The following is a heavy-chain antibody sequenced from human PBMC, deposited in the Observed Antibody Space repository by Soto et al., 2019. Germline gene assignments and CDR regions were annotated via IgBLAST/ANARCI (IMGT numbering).Heavy chain of an antibody. J-gene: IGHJ4*02. D-gene: IGHD1-26*01. Sequence: EVQLVESGGGLVQPGGSLRLSCAASGFTFSDHYMDWVRQAPGKGLERVGRSRNKANSYSTEYAASVKGRFTISRDESKTSLYLKRNSLKTEDTAVYYCSRFSGSYTRGLDYWGQGTLVSVSS. V-gene: IGHV3-72*01. CDR2: SRNKANSYST. CDR3: SRFSGSYTRGLDY. CDR1: GFTFSDHY.